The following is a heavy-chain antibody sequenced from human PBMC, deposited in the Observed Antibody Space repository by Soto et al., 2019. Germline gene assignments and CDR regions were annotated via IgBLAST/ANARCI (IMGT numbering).Heavy chain of an antibody. CDR3: ARDRDSNYAPFDY. Sequence: ASVKVSCKASGGTFSSYAISWVRQAPGQGLEWMGGIIPIFGTANYAQKFQGRVTITADESTSTAYMELSSLRSEDTAVYYCARDRDSNYAPFDYWGQGTLVTVSS. D-gene: IGHD4-4*01. CDR2: IIPIFGTA. V-gene: IGHV1-69*13. CDR1: GGTFSSYA. J-gene: IGHJ4*02.